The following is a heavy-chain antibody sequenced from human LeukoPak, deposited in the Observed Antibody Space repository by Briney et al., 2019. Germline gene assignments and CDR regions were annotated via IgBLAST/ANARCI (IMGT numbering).Heavy chain of an antibody. D-gene: IGHD3-22*01. V-gene: IGHV3-9*01. CDR3: ARDSSSGYYRHLDY. Sequence: GGSLRLSCVASGFTFHDYGIHWVRQAPGKGLEWVSGISWNSRSIGYADSVKGRFTFSRDNAKNSLYLQMNSLRVEDTAFYYCARDSSSGYYRHLDYWGQGIQVTVSS. J-gene: IGHJ4*02. CDR1: GFTFHDYG. CDR2: ISWNSRSI.